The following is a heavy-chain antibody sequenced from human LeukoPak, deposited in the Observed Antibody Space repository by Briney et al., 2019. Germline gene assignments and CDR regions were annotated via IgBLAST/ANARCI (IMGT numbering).Heavy chain of an antibody. CDR2: ITGSSSTI. CDR3: AKNGAYTSGWYED. Sequence: GGSLKLSCKASGYTFNAYNMNWVRQAPGKGLEWISYITGSSSTIYYADSLKGRFTISRDNAKNSLFMQMNSLRDEDTAVYYCAKNGAYTSGWYEDWGQGTLVSVSS. V-gene: IGHV3-48*02. D-gene: IGHD6-19*01. CDR1: GYTFNAYN. J-gene: IGHJ4*02.